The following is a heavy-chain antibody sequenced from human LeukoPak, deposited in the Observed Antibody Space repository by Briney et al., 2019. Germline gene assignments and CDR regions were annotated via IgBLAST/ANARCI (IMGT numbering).Heavy chain of an antibody. Sequence: ASVKVSCKASGYTFTSYGINWVRQAPGQGLEWMGWVSAYNGNTNYAQKLQGRVTMTTDTSTSTAYMELRSLRSDDTAVYYCARDRREYIAAAGPPDFDYWGQGTLVTVSS. D-gene: IGHD6-13*01. CDR3: ARDRREYIAAAGPPDFDY. CDR1: GYTFTSYG. CDR2: VSAYNGNT. J-gene: IGHJ4*02. V-gene: IGHV1-18*01.